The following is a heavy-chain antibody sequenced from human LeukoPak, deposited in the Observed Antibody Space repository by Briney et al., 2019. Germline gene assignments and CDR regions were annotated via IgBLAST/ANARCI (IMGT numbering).Heavy chain of an antibody. D-gene: IGHD3-10*01. CDR3: ARDGAVVRGARYYYGMDV. J-gene: IGHJ6*02. V-gene: IGHV1-69*04. CDR1: GGTFSRYA. Sequence: ASVKVSCKASGGTFSRYAISWVRQAPGQGLEWMGRIIPILGIANYAQKFQGRVTITADKSTSTAYMELSSLRSEDTAVYYCARDGAVVRGARYYYGMDVWGQGTTVTVSS. CDR2: IIPILGIA.